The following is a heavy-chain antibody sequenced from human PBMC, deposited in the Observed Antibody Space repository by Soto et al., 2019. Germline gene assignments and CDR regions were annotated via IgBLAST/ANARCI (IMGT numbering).Heavy chain of an antibody. V-gene: IGHV2-5*02. CDR3: AHRSGPITIFGAGYVDL. J-gene: IGHJ2*01. CDR1: GFSLSTSGVG. D-gene: IGHD3-3*01. CDR2: IYWDDDK. Sequence: QITLKESGPTLVKPTQTLTLTCTFSGFSLSTSGVGVGWIRQPPGKALEWIALIYWDDDKRYSPSLKSRLNITKDIAKNQVVLTRTNMDNVDTSTYYCAHRSGPITIFGAGYVDLWGRGTLVTFSS.